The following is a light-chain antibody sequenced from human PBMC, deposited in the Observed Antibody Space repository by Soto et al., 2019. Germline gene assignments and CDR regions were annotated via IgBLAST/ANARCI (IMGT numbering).Light chain of an antibody. V-gene: IGLV1-40*01. Sequence: QSVLTQPPSVSGAPGQRVTISCTGSSSNIGAGYDAHWYQHLPGTAPKLLIYGNSNRPSGVPDRFSGSKSGTSASLAITGLQAEDEADYHCQSYDSRLSGSVFGGGTKLTVL. J-gene: IGLJ2*01. CDR1: SSNIGAGYD. CDR2: GNS. CDR3: QSYDSRLSGSV.